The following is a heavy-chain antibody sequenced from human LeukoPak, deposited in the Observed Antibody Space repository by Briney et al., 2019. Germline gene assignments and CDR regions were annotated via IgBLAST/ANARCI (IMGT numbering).Heavy chain of an antibody. J-gene: IGHJ4*02. Sequence: SETLSLTCAVYGGAFRGYYWGWVRPPPRKGLEWIGEINHSGSTNYNPSLKSRVTISVDTSKNRFSLKLSSVTAADTAVYYCARGVSPDYWGQGTLVTVSS. CDR1: GGAFRGYY. CDR3: ARGVSPDY. V-gene: IGHV4-34*01. D-gene: IGHD3-16*02. CDR2: INHSGST.